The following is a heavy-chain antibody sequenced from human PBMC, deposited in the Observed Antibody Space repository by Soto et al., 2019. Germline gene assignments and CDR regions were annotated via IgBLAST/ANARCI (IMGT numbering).Heavy chain of an antibody. CDR1: GCSISGSSCY. Sequence: PXETLSLTCAVSGCSISGSSCYWGWLRQSPGRGPEWIGSVFYTGFTSYNPSLESRVSVSVDTSKNQFSLKVSAVTAADTAVYYCASSQKGYNWNYFDHWGQGTLVTVSS. V-gene: IGHV4-39*01. CDR2: VFYTGFT. CDR3: ASSQKGYNWNYFDH. D-gene: IGHD1-20*01. J-gene: IGHJ4*02.